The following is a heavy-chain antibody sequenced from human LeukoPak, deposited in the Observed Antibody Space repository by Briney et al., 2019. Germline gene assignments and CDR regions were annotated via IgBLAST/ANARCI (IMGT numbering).Heavy chain of an antibody. CDR1: GYTFTSFG. J-gene: IGHJ4*02. V-gene: IGHV1-18*01. D-gene: IGHD2-2*01. CDR2: ISVYNGNT. Sequence: ASVRVSSKASGYTFTSFGISWGRQAPGQGLEWMGWISVYNGNTNYVQKLQGRVTMTTDTSTSTAYMELRSLSSDDTAVYYCARGEPIVVVPAAMVSNDYWGQGTLVTVSS. CDR3: ARGEPIVVVPAAMVSNDY.